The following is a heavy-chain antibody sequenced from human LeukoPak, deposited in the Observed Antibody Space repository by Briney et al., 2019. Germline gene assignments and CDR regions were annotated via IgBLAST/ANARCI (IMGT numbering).Heavy chain of an antibody. J-gene: IGHJ4*02. D-gene: IGHD2-21*01. CDR3: ASSPTLVGTSPRVDF. V-gene: IGHV5-10-1*01. Sequence: GESLRISCKGSGHSFTNHYINWVRQVPGKGLEWMGRIDPSDYYTNYSPSFQGHVTLSADRSISTAYLHWSSLKASDTAMYYCASSPTLVGTSPRVDFWGQGTLATVSS. CDR1: GHSFTNHY. CDR2: IDPSDYYT.